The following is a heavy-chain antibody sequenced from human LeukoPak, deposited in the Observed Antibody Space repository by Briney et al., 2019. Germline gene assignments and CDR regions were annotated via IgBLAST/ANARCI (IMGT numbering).Heavy chain of an antibody. D-gene: IGHD1-1*01. Sequence: PGGSLRLSCAASGFSVSSICMNWVRQAPGKGLEWVSVIYSDGTTYYADSVKGRFTISRDDSKNTLYLHMNSLRAEDTAVYYCARAPNWRFDHWGQGTLVTVSS. CDR2: IYSDGTT. V-gene: IGHV3-53*01. CDR1: GFSVSSIC. CDR3: ARAPNWRFDH. J-gene: IGHJ4*02.